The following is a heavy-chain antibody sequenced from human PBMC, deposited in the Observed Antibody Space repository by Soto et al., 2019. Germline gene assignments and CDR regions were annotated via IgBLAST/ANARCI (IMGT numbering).Heavy chain of an antibody. V-gene: IGHV1-69*06. D-gene: IGHD3-22*01. CDR2: IIPIFGTA. Sequence: ASVKVSCKASGDTFSSYAISWVRQAPGQGLEWMGGIIPIFGTANYAQKFKGRVTITADKSTSTAYMELISLRSEDTAMYYCARGWYYYDSSGYAFDYWGQGTQVTVS. CDR1: GDTFSSYA. CDR3: ARGWYYYDSSGYAFDY. J-gene: IGHJ4*02.